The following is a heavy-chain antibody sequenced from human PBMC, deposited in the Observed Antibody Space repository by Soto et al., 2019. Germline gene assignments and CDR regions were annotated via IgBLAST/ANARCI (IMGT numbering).Heavy chain of an antibody. D-gene: IGHD6-13*01. J-gene: IGHJ5*02. CDR3: ARVIPLPIAAAGKGLRWFDP. V-gene: IGHV4-34*01. CDR2: INHSGST. Sequence: QVQLQQWGAGLLKPSETLSLTCAVYGGSFSGYYWSWIRQPPGKGLEWIGEINHSGSTNYNPSLKSRVTISVDTSKNQFSLKLSSVTAADTAVYYCARVIPLPIAAAGKGLRWFDPWGQGTLVTVSS. CDR1: GGSFSGYY.